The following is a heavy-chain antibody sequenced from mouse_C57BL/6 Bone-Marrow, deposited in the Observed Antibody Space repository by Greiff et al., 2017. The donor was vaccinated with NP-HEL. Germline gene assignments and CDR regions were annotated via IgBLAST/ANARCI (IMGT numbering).Heavy chain of an antibody. CDR3: SRVDY. Sequence: QVQLQQSGPELVKPGASVKISCKASGYAFSSSWMNWVKQRPGKGLEWIGRIYPGDGDTNYNRKFKGKATLTADKSSSTAYMQLSSLTSEDSAVYCCSRVDYWGQGTTLTVSS. CDR2: IYPGDGDT. J-gene: IGHJ2*01. V-gene: IGHV1-82*01. CDR1: GYAFSSSW.